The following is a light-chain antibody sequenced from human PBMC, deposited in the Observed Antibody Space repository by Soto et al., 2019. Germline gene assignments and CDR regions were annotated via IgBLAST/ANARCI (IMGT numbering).Light chain of an antibody. CDR2: DVN. V-gene: IGLV2-14*03. J-gene: IGLJ1*01. CDR1: SSDVGAYNY. Sequence: QSVLTQPASVSGSPGQSITISCTGTSSDVGAYNYVSWYQQHPGKAPRLMIYDVNNRPSGVSNRFSGSKSDNTASLTISGLQAEDEADYYCSSYTSSSTYVXGTGTKVTVL. CDR3: SSYTSSSTYV.